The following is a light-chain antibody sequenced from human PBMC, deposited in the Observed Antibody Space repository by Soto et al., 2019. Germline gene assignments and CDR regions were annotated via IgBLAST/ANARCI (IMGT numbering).Light chain of an antibody. V-gene: IGLV1-40*01. Sequence: QSVLTQPPSVSRAPGQRFTISCTGSSSNIGAHYDVHWYQQLPGTAPKLLIYANSNRPSGVPDRFSGSKSGTSASLAITGLQAEDEADYYCQSYDSSLSGSNWVFGGGTKLTVL. CDR2: ANS. CDR3: QSYDSSLSGSNWV. CDR1: SSNIGAHYD. J-gene: IGLJ3*02.